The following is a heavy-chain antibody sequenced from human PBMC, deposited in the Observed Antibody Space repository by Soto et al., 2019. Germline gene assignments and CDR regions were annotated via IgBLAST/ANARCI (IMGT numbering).Heavy chain of an antibody. V-gene: IGHV4-31*03. CDR3: ARGLSVTLFDN. CDR1: GGSISTGGYY. J-gene: IGHJ4*02. D-gene: IGHD4-17*01. CDR2: IYYSGST. Sequence: QVQLQESGPGLVKPSQTLSLTCTVSGGSISTGGYYWTWIRQHPGKGLEWIGYIYYSGSTYYDPSLKSRVTISVDTSKNQFSLKLSSVTAANTAVYYCARGLSVTLFDNWCQGTLVTVSS.